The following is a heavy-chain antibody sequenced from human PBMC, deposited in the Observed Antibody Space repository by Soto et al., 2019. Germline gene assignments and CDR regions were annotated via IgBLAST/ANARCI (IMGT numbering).Heavy chain of an antibody. CDR1: DGSVSSSIYY. CDR3: ARSSAGAWD. CDR2: IYYTGST. Sequence: PSETLSLTCTVSDGSVSSSIYYWSWIRQPPGKGLEWIGYIYYTGSTNYNSSLKSRVTISIDTSKNQFSPRLSSVTAADTAIYFCARSSAGAWDWGQGTLVTVSS. V-gene: IGHV4-61*01. J-gene: IGHJ4*02. D-gene: IGHD6-19*01.